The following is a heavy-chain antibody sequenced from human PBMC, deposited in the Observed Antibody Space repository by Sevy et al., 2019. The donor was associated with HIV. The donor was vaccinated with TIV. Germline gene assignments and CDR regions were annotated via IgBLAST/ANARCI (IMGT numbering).Heavy chain of an antibody. V-gene: IGHV3-23*01. CDR2: ISGSGGST. Sequence: GGSLRLSCAASGFTFSSYAMSWVRQAPGKGLEWVSAISGSGGSTYYADSVKGRFTISRDNSKNTLYRQMNSLRAEDTAVYYCAKVPGGEYYYGSGSYLYYYGMDVWGQGTTVTVSS. D-gene: IGHD3-10*01. CDR1: GFTFSSYA. J-gene: IGHJ6*02. CDR3: AKVPGGEYYYGSGSYLYYYGMDV.